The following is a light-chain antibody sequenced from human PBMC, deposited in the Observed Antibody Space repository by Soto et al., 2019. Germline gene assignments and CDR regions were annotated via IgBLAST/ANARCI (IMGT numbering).Light chain of an antibody. CDR1: SSDVGKYDY. CDR2: EVS. Sequence: QSVLTQPPSASGSPGQSVTISCTGTSSDVGKYDYVSWFQHHPGKAPKLIIYEVSKRPSGVPDRFSGSKSGSTASLTVSGLQAEDEADYYCCSYAGSYTLYAFGTGTKVTFL. CDR3: CSYAGSYTLYA. V-gene: IGLV2-8*01. J-gene: IGLJ1*01.